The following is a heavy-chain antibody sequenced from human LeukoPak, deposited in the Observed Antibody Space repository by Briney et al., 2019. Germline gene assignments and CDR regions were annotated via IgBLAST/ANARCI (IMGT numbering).Heavy chain of an antibody. V-gene: IGHV4-59*08. Sequence: SETLSLTCTVSGGSIGTYYWSWIRQSPGKGLEWIGYIYVTGSTRYNPYLQSRVTISVDTSRNRLFLKMSSVTAAATAVYYCARHMGGGIEDMDVWGKGTKVTVSS. D-gene: IGHD3-16*02. J-gene: IGHJ6*03. CDR3: ARHMGGGIEDMDV. CDR2: IYVTGST. CDR1: GGSIGTYY.